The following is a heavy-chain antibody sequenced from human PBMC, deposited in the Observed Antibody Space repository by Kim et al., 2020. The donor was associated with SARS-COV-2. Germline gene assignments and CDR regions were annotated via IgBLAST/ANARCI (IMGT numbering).Heavy chain of an antibody. CDR1: GYTFTGYH. V-gene: IGHV1-2*05. CDR2: INPDSSGT. J-gene: IGHJ6*02. CDR3: AREEREYYYQYGLDV. Sequence: ASVKVSCKTSGYTFTGYHLHWVRQAPGQGLEWMGRINPDSSGTHYSEKFHGRVTMSTDRSTGTAYMELSNLRSDDTDVYYCAREEREYYYQYGLDVWGQG. D-gene: IGHD1-1*01.